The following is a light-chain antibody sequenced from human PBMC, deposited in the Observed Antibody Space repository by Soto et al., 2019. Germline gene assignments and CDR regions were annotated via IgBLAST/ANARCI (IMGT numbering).Light chain of an antibody. J-gene: IGLJ3*02. Sequence: QSVLTQPASVSGSPGQSITISCTGASSDIGSYNFVSWYQQHPGKAPKLMIYADTKRLSGVSNRFSGAKSGNTASLTISGLQAEDESDYYCCSYAGRSTWVFGGGTKLTVL. CDR3: CSYAGRSTWV. V-gene: IGLV2-23*01. CDR2: ADT. CDR1: SSDIGSYNF.